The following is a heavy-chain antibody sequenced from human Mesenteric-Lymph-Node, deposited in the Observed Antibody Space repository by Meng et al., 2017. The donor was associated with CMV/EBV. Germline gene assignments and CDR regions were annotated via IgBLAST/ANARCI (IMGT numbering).Heavy chain of an antibody. CDR2: INHSGST. CDR1: GGSLSGYY. V-gene: IGHV4-34*01. Sequence: QVRLETGGAGLLKAPQTVSLTWSVYGGSLSGYYWSWIRQPPGKGLEWIGEINHSGSTNYNPSLKSRVTISVDTSKNQFSLKLSSVTAADTAVYYCARHQRWLKSEGGFNYWGQGTLVTVSS. CDR3: ARHQRWLKSEGGFNY. J-gene: IGHJ4*02. D-gene: IGHD4-23*01.